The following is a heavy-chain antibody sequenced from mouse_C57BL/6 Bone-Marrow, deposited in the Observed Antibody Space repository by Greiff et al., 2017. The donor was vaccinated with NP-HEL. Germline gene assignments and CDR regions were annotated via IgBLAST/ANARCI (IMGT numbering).Heavy chain of an antibody. CDR2: ISDGGSYT. CDR3: ARDLAWFAY. V-gene: IGHV5-4*01. Sequence: EVKLVESGGGLVKPGGSLKLSCAASGFTFSSYAMSWVRQTPEKRLEWVATISDGGSYTYYPDNVKGRFTISRDNAKNNLYLQMSHLKSEDTAMYYCARDLAWFAYWCQGTLVTVSA. CDR1: GFTFSSYA. J-gene: IGHJ3*01.